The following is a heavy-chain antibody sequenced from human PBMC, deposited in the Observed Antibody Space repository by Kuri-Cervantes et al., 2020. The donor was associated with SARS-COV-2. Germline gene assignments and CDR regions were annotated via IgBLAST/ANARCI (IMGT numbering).Heavy chain of an antibody. CDR1: GFTFSSYSMN. CDR2: IYYSGST. Sequence: ESLKISCAASGFTFSSYSMNWVRQAPGKGLEWIGSIYYSGSTYYNPSLKSRVTISVDTSKNQFSLKLSSVTAADTAVYYCASGYSSSLGWFDPWGQGTLVTVSS. D-gene: IGHD6-6*01. CDR3: ASGYSSSLGWFDP. J-gene: IGHJ5*02. V-gene: IGHV4-59*05.